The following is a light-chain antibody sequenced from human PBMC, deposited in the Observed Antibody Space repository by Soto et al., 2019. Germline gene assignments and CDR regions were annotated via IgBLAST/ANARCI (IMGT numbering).Light chain of an antibody. Sequence: QSVLTQPPSVSGAPGQRVTISCTGTRYDIGAGYDVHWYQQLPGTAPKLPIYANNNRPSGVPDRFSGSKSGTSASLAITGLQAEDEADYYCQSYDSSLSVVLFGGGTKVTVL. J-gene: IGLJ2*01. V-gene: IGLV1-40*01. CDR2: ANN. CDR3: QSYDSSLSVVL. CDR1: RYDIGAGYD.